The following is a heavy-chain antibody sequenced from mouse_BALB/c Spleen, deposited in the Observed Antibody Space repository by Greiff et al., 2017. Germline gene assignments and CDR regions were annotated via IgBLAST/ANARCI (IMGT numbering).Heavy chain of an antibody. V-gene: IGHV1S29*02. CDR3: AGAWFAY. J-gene: IGHJ3*01. CDR2: IYPYNGGT. Sequence: EVQLQQSGPELVKPGASVKISCKASGYTFTDYKMHWVKQSHGKSLEWIGYIYPYNGGTGYNQKFKSKATLTVDNSSSTAYMELRSLTSEDSAVYYCAGAWFAYWGQGTLVTVSA. CDR1: GYTFTDYK.